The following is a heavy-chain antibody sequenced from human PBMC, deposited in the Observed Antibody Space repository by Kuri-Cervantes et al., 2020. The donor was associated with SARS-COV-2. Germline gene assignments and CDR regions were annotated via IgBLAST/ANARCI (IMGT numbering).Heavy chain of an antibody. J-gene: IGHJ4*02. D-gene: IGHD5-12*01. CDR2: IYYSGTT. CDR3: ARDRISGYLYFLDY. V-gene: IGHV4-30-4*01. Sequence: SETLSLTCTVSGDSISSGDYCWSWIRQPPGKGLEWIGFIYYSGTTSYNPSLKSRVTMSVDTSKNQYSLKLSSVTAADTAVYYCARDRISGYLYFLDYWGRGTLVTVSS. CDR1: GDSISSGDYC.